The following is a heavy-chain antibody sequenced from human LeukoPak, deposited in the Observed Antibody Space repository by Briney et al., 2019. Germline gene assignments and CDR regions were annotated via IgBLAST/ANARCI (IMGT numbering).Heavy chain of an antibody. V-gene: IGHV3-11*01. Sequence: GGSLRLSCAASGFTFSDYYMTWIRQAPGKGLEWVSCISGVASDIHYADSVKGRFTISRDNAKNSVYLQMNSLRAEDTAVYYCARGGALGMDVWGQGTTVTVSS. D-gene: IGHD1-26*01. CDR1: GFTFSDYY. CDR3: ARGGALGMDV. J-gene: IGHJ6*02. CDR2: ISGVASDI.